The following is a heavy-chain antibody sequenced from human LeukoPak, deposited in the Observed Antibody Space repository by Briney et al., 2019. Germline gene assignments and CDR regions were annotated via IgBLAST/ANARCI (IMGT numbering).Heavy chain of an antibody. CDR1: GFTFSSYA. Sequence: PGGSLRLSCAASGFTFSSYAMHWVRQAPGKGLEWLANIKQDGSEKYYVDSVKGRFTISRDNAKNSLYLQMNSLRAEDTAVYYCARSKQQWLVRAFDFWGQGTLVTVSS. CDR2: IKQDGSEK. CDR3: ARSKQQWLVRAFDF. J-gene: IGHJ4*02. D-gene: IGHD6-19*01. V-gene: IGHV3-7*01.